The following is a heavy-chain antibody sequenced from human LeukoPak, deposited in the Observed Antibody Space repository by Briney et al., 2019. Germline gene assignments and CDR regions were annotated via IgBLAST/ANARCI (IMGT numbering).Heavy chain of an antibody. CDR3: ARPHEMATIREYYFDY. Sequence: GASVNVSCKASGYTFTRYYIHWLRQAPGQGLEWMGVINPTGGSTTYAQKLQGRLTMTRDTSTSTVYMELSSLRSEDTAVYYCARPHEMATIREYYFDYWGQGTLVSVSS. CDR2: INPTGGST. CDR1: GYTFTRYY. V-gene: IGHV1-46*01. J-gene: IGHJ4*02. D-gene: IGHD5-24*01.